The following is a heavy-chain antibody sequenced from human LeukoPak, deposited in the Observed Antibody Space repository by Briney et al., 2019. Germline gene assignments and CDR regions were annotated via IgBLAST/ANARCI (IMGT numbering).Heavy chain of an antibody. J-gene: IGHJ6*02. V-gene: IGHV1-69*01. CDR2: IIPIFGTA. CDR1: GGTFSSYA. Sequence: SVKVSCKASGGTFSSYAISWVRQAPGQGLEWMGGIIPIFGTANYAQKFQGRVTITADESTSTAYMELSSLRSEDTAVYYCASQNYAILTPMDVWGQGTTVTVSS. D-gene: IGHD3-9*01. CDR3: ASQNYAILTPMDV.